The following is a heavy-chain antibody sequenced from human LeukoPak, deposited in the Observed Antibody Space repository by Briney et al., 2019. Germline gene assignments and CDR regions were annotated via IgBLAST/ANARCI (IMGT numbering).Heavy chain of an antibody. V-gene: IGHV3-48*02. J-gene: IGHJ6*02. D-gene: IGHD2-15*01. CDR1: GFTFSSYS. CDR2: ISSSSSTI. CDR3: ARDDPSGGREYYYGMDV. Sequence: GGSLRLSCAASGFTFSSYSMNWVRQAPGKGLEWVSYISSSSSTIYYADSVKGRFTISRDNAKNSLYLQMNSLRDEDTAVYYCARDDPSGGREYYYGMDVWGQGTTVTVSS.